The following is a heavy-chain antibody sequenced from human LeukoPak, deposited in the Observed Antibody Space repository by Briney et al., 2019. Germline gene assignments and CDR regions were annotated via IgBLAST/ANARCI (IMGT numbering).Heavy chain of an antibody. V-gene: IGHV4-39*02. CDR1: GGSISSSSYY. D-gene: IGHD2-15*01. Sequence: PSETLSLTCTVSGGSISSSSYYWGWIRQPPGKGLEWIGSIYYSGSTYYNPSLKSRVTISVDTSKNQFSLKLSSVTAADTAVYYCARDLEDIVVVVAARALGYWGQGTLVTVSS. CDR3: ARDLEDIVVVVAARALGY. J-gene: IGHJ4*02. CDR2: IYYSGST.